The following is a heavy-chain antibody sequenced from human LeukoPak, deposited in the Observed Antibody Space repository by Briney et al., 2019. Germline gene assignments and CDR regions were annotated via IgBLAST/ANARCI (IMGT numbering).Heavy chain of an antibody. J-gene: IGHJ4*02. CDR2: ISSSSSTI. Sequence: GGSLRLSCAPSGFTFSSYSMNWVRQAPGTGREGLSYISSSSSTIYYADSVKGRFTISKDNAKNPLHLQMNSLRAEDTAVYYCSRGIAYYDSSAPFDYWGQGTLVTVSS. CDR3: SRGIAYYDSSAPFDY. CDR1: GFTFSSYS. D-gene: IGHD3-22*01. V-gene: IGHV3-48*04.